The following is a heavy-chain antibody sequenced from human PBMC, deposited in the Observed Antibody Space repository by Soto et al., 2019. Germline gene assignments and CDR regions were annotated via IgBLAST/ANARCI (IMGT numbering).Heavy chain of an antibody. CDR1: GGSISSSSYY. CDR2: IYYSGST. D-gene: IGHD6-13*01. Sequence: SETLSLTCTVSGGSISSSSYYWGWIRQPPGKGLEWIGSIYYSGSTYYNPSLKSRVTISVDTSKNQFSLKLSSVTAADTAVYYCARQAAADPVRNWFDPWGQGTLVTVSS. J-gene: IGHJ5*02. V-gene: IGHV4-39*01. CDR3: ARQAAADPVRNWFDP.